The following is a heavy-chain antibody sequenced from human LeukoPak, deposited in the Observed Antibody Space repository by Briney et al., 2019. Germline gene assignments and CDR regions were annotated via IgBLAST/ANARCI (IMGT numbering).Heavy chain of an antibody. CDR1: GFSFSSYG. Sequence: PGRSLRLSCAAPGFSFSSYGLHWVRQAPGKGLEWVTVIWYDGSNKYYADSVKGRFTISRDNSKNTLFLQMNSLRAEDSAVYYCARDLGSEAFDIWGQGTMVTVSS. CDR3: ARDLGSEAFDI. CDR2: IWYDGSNK. D-gene: IGHD3-16*01. V-gene: IGHV3-33*01. J-gene: IGHJ3*02.